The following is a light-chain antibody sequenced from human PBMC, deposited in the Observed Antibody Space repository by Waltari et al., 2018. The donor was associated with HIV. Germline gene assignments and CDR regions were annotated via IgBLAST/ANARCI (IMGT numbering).Light chain of an antibody. CDR3: QTWGTGIHVV. J-gene: IGLJ2*01. Sequence: QLVLTQSPSASASLGASVRLTCTLSSGHSYYAIAWHQQQPGQGPRYLMKLNNDGSHTKGDGIPDRFSGSSSGAERYLTISSLQSEDEADYYCQTWGTGIHVVFGGGTKLSVL. V-gene: IGLV4-69*01. CDR1: SGHSYYA. CDR2: LNNDGSH.